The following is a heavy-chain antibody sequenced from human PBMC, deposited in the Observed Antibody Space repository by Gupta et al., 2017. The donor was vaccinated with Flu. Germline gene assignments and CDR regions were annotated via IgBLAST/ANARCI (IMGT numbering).Heavy chain of an antibody. CDR2: TYYSGSA. Sequence: QLQLQESGPGLVKPSETVSLTCTVFGGSISSGSYYWGCIRQPPGRGLDGLGRTYYSGSADAAPSLKSRVTISVDTSKNQYSLRLNSVTATDTADYYCARLGYSSSWVDSWGQGTLVTVSS. J-gene: IGHJ4*02. CDR1: GGSISSGSYY. D-gene: IGHD6-13*01. CDR3: ARLGYSSSWVDS. V-gene: IGHV4-39*01.